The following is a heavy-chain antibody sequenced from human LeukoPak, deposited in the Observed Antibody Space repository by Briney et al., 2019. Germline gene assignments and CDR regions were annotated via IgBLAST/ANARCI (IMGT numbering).Heavy chain of an antibody. D-gene: IGHD5-12*01. CDR1: GSIFSDYW. CDR2: IYPGDSDT. Sequence: PGASLQISCQGVGSIFSDYWISWGRQLRGRGLEGMGLIYPGDSDTRYSPYFQGQVTMSVDNSISTAYLQWHSLKASDTAMYYCARRGYSAFEGAWFDPWGQGTLVTVSS. V-gene: IGHV5-51*01. CDR3: ARRGYSAFEGAWFDP. J-gene: IGHJ5*02.